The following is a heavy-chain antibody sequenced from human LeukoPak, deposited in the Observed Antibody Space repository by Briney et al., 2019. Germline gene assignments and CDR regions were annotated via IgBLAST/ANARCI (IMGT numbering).Heavy chain of an antibody. D-gene: IGHD3-10*01. J-gene: IGHJ4*02. CDR2: IYYSGST. Sequence: PSETLSLTCTVSGYSISSGYYWGWIRQPPGKGLEWIGSIYYSGSTYYNPSLKSRVTISVDTSKNQFSLKLSSVTAADTAVYYCTGNYYGSGSYADFDYWGQGTLVTVSS. CDR3: TGNYYGSGSYADFDY. CDR1: GYSISSGYY. V-gene: IGHV4-38-2*02.